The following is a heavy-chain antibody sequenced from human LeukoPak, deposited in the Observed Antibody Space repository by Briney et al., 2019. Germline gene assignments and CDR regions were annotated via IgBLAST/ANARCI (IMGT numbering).Heavy chain of an antibody. J-gene: IGHJ4*02. D-gene: IGHD3-10*01. Sequence: ASVKVSCKASGYTFISYAMHWVRQAPGQRLEWMGWINAGNGNTKYSQKFQGRVTITRDTSASTAYMELSSLRSEDTAVYYCARSVRGVTYYYFDYWGQGTLVTVSS. CDR1: GYTFISYA. V-gene: IGHV1-3*01. CDR3: ARSVRGVTYYYFDY. CDR2: INAGNGNT.